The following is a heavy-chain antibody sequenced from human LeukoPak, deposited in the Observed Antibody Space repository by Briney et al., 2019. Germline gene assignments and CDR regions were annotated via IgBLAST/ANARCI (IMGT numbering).Heavy chain of an antibody. CDR1: GFTFSSYV. D-gene: IGHD1-26*01. J-gene: IGHJ4*02. CDR3: AKATVGAYFDY. V-gene: IGHV3-23*01. CDR2: ITGSGGST. Sequence: GGSLRLSCAASGFTFSSYVMSWVRQAPGKGLEWVSAITGSGGSTYYADSVKGRFTISRDNAKNSLYLQMNSLRAEDTALYYCAKATVGAYFDYWGQGTLVTVSS.